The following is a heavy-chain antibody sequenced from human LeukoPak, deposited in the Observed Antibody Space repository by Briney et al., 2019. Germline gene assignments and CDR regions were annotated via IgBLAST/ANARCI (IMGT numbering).Heavy chain of an antibody. CDR2: INPNSGGT. J-gene: IGHJ4*02. Sequence: ASVKVSCKASGYTFTGYYMHWVRQAPGQGLEWMGWINPNSGGTNYAQKFQGRVTMTRDTSISTAYMELSRLRSEDTAVYYCARKNYGIAAAIRQSDDYWGQGTLVTVSS. V-gene: IGHV1-2*02. D-gene: IGHD6-13*01. CDR3: ARKNYGIAAAIRQSDDY. CDR1: GYTFTGYY.